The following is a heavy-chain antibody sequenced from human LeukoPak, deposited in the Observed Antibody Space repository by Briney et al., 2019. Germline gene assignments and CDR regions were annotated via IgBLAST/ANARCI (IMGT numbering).Heavy chain of an antibody. D-gene: IGHD6-19*01. J-gene: IGHJ3*02. Sequence: SETLSLTCTGSGGSINSYYWSWIRQPPGKGVEWIGYIYYSGSTNYNPSLKSRVTISVDKSKNQFSLKLSSVTAADTAVYYCARDPLKTYSSAWSQLYAFDIWGQGTMVTVSS. CDR1: GGSINSYY. CDR2: IYYSGST. CDR3: ARDPLKTYSSAWSQLYAFDI. V-gene: IGHV4-59*12.